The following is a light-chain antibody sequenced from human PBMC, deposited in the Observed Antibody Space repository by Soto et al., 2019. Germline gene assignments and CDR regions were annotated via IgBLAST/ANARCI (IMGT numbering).Light chain of an antibody. V-gene: IGKV1-39*01. CDR3: QQYGSSPLYT. CDR1: QSISSY. CDR2: AAS. J-gene: IGKJ2*01. Sequence: DIQMTQSPSSLSASVGDRVTITCRASQSISSYLNWYQQKPGKAPKLLIYAASSRATGIPDRFSGSGSGTDFTLTISRLEPEDFAVYYCQQYGSSPLYTFGQGTKLEIK.